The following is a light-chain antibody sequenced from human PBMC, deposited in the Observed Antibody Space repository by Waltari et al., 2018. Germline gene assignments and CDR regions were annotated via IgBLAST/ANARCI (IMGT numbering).Light chain of an antibody. CDR1: SSDIGFYKL. J-gene: IGLJ1*01. CDR3: FSYAGTSSGV. CDR2: EVT. Sequence: QSPLTQPASVSGSPGQSITISCTGTSSDIGFYKLVSWYQQYPGKAPKVMIYEVTKSPSAVSNRCSGSKSGNTASRTISVLQADDEADYYCFSYAGTSSGVFGTGTKVTVL. V-gene: IGLV2-23*02.